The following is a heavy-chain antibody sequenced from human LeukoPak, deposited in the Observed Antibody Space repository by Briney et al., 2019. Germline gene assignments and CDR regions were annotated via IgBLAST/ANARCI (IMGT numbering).Heavy chain of an antibody. CDR1: GGSISSSY. CDR2: IYHTGNT. V-gene: IGHV4-59*08. J-gene: IGHJ4*02. D-gene: IGHD4-17*01. CDR3: ARHADYGFYPFAS. Sequence: SETLSLTCTVSGGSISSSYWSWIRQPPGKGLEWIGYIYHTGNTDCNPSLKSRVTISVDTSNTQFSLRLSSVTAADTAVYYCARHADYGFYPFASWGQGTLVTVSS.